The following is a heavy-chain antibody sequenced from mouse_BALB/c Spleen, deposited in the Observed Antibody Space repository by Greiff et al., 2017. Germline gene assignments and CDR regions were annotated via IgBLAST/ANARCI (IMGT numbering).Heavy chain of an antibody. D-gene: IGHD2-4*01. J-gene: IGHJ4*01. CDR1: GYTFSSYW. Sequence: QVQLQQSGAELMKPGASVKISCKASGYTFSSYWIEWVKQRPGHGLEWIGEILPGGGSTNYNEKFKGKATFTADTTANTAYKQLSSLTCVDSAVYYGESGARITTDEAMDYWGQGTSVTVSA. V-gene: IGHV1-9*01. CDR3: ESGARITTDEAMDY. CDR2: ILPGGGST.